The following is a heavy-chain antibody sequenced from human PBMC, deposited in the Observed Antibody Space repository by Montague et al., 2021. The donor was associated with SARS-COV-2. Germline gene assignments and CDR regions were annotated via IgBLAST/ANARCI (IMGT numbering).Heavy chain of an antibody. V-gene: IGHV3-20*01. CDR1: GFTFDDYG. J-gene: IGHJ4*02. D-gene: IGHD3-10*01. CDR2: ISRSGDST. CDR3: SRGGVMIRGVVDF. Sequence: SLRLSCAASGFTFDDYGMSWVRQAPGKGLEWVCGISRSGDSTAYGDSVKGRFTISRDNAKNSLYLQMNSLRVEDTAFYHCSRGGVMIRGVVDFWGQGTLVTVSS.